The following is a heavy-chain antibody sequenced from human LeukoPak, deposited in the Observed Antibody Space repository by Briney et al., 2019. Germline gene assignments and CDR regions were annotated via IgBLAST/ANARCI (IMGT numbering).Heavy chain of an antibody. CDR2: ISAYNGNT. CDR3: ARVLNWNYGGLVGYYFDY. Sequence: ASVKVSCKASGYTFTSYGINWVRQAPGQGLAWMGWISAYNGNTNYAQKLQGRVTMTTDTSTSTAYMKLRSLRSDDTAVYYCARVLNWNYGGLVGYYFDYWGQGTLVTVYS. V-gene: IGHV1-18*01. D-gene: IGHD1-7*01. CDR1: GYTFTSYG. J-gene: IGHJ4*02.